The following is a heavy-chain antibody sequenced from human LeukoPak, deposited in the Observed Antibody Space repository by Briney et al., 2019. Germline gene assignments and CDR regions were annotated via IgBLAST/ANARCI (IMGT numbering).Heavy chain of an antibody. CDR3: ARDRIGYTDY. V-gene: IGHV3-7*01. D-gene: IGHD5-12*01. Sequence: AQSLRLACAPYAFSSSSFCMTCVRPAPGEWLEWVGNIKQDGSEKNYVDCVKGRFAISRDNAKNSLCLQMNSLRAEDTAVYYCARDRIGYTDYWGQGTLVTVSS. J-gene: IGHJ4*02. CDR1: AFSSSSFC. CDR2: IKQDGSEK.